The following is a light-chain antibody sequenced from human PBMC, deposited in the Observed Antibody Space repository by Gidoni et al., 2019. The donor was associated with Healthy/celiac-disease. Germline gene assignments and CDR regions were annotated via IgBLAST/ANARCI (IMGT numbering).Light chain of an antibody. CDR3: QQYNNWPLT. Sequence: VMTQSPATLSVSPGERATLSCRASQSVSSNLAWYQQKPGQAPRLLIYGASTRATGIPARFSGSGSGTEFTLTISSLQSEDFAVYYCQQYNNWPLTFGQETKVEIK. CDR1: QSVSSN. J-gene: IGKJ1*01. CDR2: GAS. V-gene: IGKV3-15*01.